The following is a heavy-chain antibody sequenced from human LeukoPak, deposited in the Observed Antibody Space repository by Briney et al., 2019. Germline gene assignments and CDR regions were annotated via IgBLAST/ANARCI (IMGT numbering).Heavy chain of an antibody. CDR3: ARAYSDSSGYYVEGFDY. CDR2: MNPNSGNT. Sequence: ASVKVPCKASGYTFSSYDINWVRQATGQGLEWMGWMNPNSGNTGYAQKFQGRVTMTMNTAIRTAYMELSSLRSEDTAVYYCARAYSDSSGYYVEGFDYWGQGTLVTVSS. CDR1: GYTFSSYD. J-gene: IGHJ4*02. D-gene: IGHD3-22*01. V-gene: IGHV1-8*01.